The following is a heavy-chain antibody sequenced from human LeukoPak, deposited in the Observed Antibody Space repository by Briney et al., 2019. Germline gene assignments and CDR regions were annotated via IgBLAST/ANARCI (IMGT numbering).Heavy chain of an antibody. CDR1: GFTFSSYD. Sequence: GGSLRLTCAASGFTFSSYDMSWVRQAPGKGLEWVSHISGSGGNTYYADSVKGRFTISRDNSKNTLYLQMNSLRAEDTAVYYCARSEDGSCYSTIDNWGQGTLVTVSS. D-gene: IGHD2-15*01. V-gene: IGHV3-23*01. CDR3: ARSEDGSCYSTIDN. J-gene: IGHJ4*02. CDR2: ISGSGGNT.